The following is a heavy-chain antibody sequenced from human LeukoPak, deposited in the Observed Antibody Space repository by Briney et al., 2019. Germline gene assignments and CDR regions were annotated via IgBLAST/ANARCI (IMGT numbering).Heavy chain of an antibody. D-gene: IGHD3-10*01. CDR1: GGSISSSDYY. Sequence: PSETLSLTCTVSGGSISSSDYYWGWIRQPPGKGLEWNGSIHYSGTTCYNPSLKSRVTISVDTSKNQFSLKLSSVTAADTAVYYCASYYASGSSRFDYWGQGTLVTVSS. J-gene: IGHJ4*02. CDR3: ASYYASGSSRFDY. CDR2: IHYSGTT. V-gene: IGHV4-39*01.